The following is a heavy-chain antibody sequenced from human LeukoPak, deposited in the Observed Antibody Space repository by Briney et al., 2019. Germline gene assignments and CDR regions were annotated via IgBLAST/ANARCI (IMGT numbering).Heavy chain of an antibody. J-gene: IGHJ4*02. CDR1: GFTVSSNY. Sequence: GGSLRLSCAASGFTVSSNYMSWVREAPGKGLEWVSVIYSGGSTYYADSVKGRFTISRDNSKNTLYLQMNSLRAEDTAVYYCARVGGYYYDSSGYLDYWGQGTLVTVSS. CDR2: IYSGGST. D-gene: IGHD3-22*01. CDR3: ARVGGYYYDSSGYLDY. V-gene: IGHV3-53*01.